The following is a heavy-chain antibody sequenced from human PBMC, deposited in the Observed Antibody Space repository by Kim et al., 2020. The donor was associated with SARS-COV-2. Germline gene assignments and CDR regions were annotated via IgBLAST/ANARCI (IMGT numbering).Heavy chain of an antibody. CDR1: GGTFSSYA. CDR3: ATLNDYGDPPKDY. J-gene: IGHJ4*02. CDR2: IIPIFGTA. V-gene: IGHV1-69*13. Sequence: SVKVSCKASGGTFSSYAISWVRQAPGQGLEWMGGIIPIFGTANYAQKFQGRVTITADESTSTAYMELSSLRSEDTAVYYCATLNDYGDPPKDYWGQGTLVTVSS. D-gene: IGHD4-17*01.